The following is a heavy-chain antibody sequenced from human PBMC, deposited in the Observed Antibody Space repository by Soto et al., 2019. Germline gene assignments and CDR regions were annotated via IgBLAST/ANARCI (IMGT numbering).Heavy chain of an antibody. CDR1: RDAFESCA. D-gene: IGHD4-17*01. CDR2: IIPSYDRT. V-gene: IGHV1-69*06. Sequence: GASVKVSCKASRDAFESCAMHWVRQAPVQGLEYMGRIIPSYDRTKYAQKFQGRLTVTADMYTSTVYMELTSLRSEDTAVYYCARDPTNDYGDDTFDYWGQGTKVTVSS. J-gene: IGHJ4*02. CDR3: ARDPTNDYGDDTFDY.